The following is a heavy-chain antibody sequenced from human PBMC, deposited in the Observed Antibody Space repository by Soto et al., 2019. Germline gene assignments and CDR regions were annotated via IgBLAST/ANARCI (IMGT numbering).Heavy chain of an antibody. J-gene: IGHJ3*02. CDR2: IYYSGST. CDR1: GGSISSYY. V-gene: IGHV4-59*08. D-gene: IGHD3-3*02. Sequence: SETLSLTCTGSGGSISSYYWSWIRQPPGKGLEWIGYIYYSGSTNYNPSLKSRVTISVDTSKNQFSLKLSSVTAADTAVYYCARGNIRVLEIGGQGTLVTV. CDR3: ARGNIRVLEI.